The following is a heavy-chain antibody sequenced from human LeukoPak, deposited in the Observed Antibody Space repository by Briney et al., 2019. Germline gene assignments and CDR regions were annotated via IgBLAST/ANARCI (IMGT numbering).Heavy chain of an antibody. Sequence: PGGSLRLSCAASGFTFSDYYMNWIRQAPGRGLEGISYISSDGNTIYYADSVKGRFTISRDNAKNSLYLQMNSLRAEDTAVYYCARGIDGYYDYWGQGTLVTVSS. J-gene: IGHJ4*02. CDR3: ARGIDGYYDY. V-gene: IGHV3-11*04. CDR2: ISSDGNTI. D-gene: IGHD3-22*01. CDR1: GFTFSDYY.